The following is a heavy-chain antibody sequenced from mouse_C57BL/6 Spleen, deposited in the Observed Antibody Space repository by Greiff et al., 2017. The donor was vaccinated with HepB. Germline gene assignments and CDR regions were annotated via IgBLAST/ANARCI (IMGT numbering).Heavy chain of an antibody. D-gene: IGHD1-1*01. V-gene: IGHV1-82*01. CDR1: GYAFSSSW. Sequence: QVQLQQSGPELVKPGASVKLSCKASGYAFSSSWMNWVKQRPGKGLEWIGRIYPGDGDTNYNGKFKGKATLTADKSSSTDYMKLSSLTSEDSAVYFCAGDFITTVDYFDYWGQGTTLTVSS. J-gene: IGHJ2*01. CDR2: IYPGDGDT. CDR3: AGDFITTVDYFDY.